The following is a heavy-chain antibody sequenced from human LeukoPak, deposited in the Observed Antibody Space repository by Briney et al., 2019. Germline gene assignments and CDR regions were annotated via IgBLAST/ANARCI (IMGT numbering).Heavy chain of an antibody. Sequence: ASVKVSRKASLGTFISYAISWVRQAPGQGREGMGGIIPTFGTANYAQKFQGRVTITQDESTSTAYKALTSLRSEDTAVYYCARSEISPGWFDPWGQGTLVTVSS. CDR1: LGTFISYA. V-gene: IGHV1-69*01. CDR2: IIPTFGTA. J-gene: IGHJ5*02. CDR3: ARSEISPGWFDP. D-gene: IGHD5-24*01.